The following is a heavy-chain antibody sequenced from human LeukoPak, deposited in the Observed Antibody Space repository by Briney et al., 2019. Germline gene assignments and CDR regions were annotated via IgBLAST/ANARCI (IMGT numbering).Heavy chain of an antibody. CDR1: GGSISSYY. Sequence: PSETLSLTCTVSGGSISSYYWSWIRQPAGKGLEWIGRIYTSGSTNYNPSLKSRVTISVDTSKNQFSLKLSSVTAADTAVYYCARTEDIVATGSWFDPWGQGTLVTVSS. CDR3: ARTEDIVATGSWFDP. J-gene: IGHJ5*02. D-gene: IGHD5-12*01. V-gene: IGHV4-4*07. CDR2: IYTSGST.